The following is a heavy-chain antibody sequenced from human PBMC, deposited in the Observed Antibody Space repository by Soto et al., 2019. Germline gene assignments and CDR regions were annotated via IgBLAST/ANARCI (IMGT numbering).Heavy chain of an antibody. CDR2: IYYSGST. V-gene: IGHV4-39*01. J-gene: IGHJ6*02. Sequence: QLQLQESGPGLVKPSETLSLTCTVSGGSISSSSYYWGWIRQPPGKGLEWIGSIYYSGSTYYNPSLKRRVTISVDTSQNQFDLKLSSVTAADTAVYYCATLSSPVAYYYYGMDVWGQGTTVTVSS. CDR3: ATLSSPVAYYYYGMDV. D-gene: IGHD6-13*01. CDR1: GGSISSSSYY.